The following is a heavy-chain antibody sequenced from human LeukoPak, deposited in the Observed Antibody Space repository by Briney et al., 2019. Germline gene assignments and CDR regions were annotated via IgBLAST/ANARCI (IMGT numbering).Heavy chain of an antibody. CDR2: ISSSSSYI. V-gene: IGHV3-21*01. CDR1: GFTFSSYW. D-gene: IGHD5-24*01. CDR3: ARDRDGSYDAFDI. J-gene: IGHJ3*02. Sequence: GGSLRLSCAASGFTFSSYWMSWVRQAPGKGLEWVSSISSSSSYIYYADSVKGRFTISRDNAKNSLYLQMNSLRAEDTAVYYCARDRDGSYDAFDIWGQGTMVTVSS.